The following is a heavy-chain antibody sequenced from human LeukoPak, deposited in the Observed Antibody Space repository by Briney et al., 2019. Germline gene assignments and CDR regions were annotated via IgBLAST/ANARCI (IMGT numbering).Heavy chain of an antibody. D-gene: IGHD4-17*01. Sequence: ASVKVSCKASGYSFTSYGISWVRQAPGQGLEWMGWISAYNGNTNYAQKPQGRVTMTTDTSTSTAYMELRSLRFDDTAVYYCARTTVTTARWFDPWGQGTLVTVSS. V-gene: IGHV1-18*01. CDR1: GYSFTSYG. CDR3: ARTTVTTARWFDP. J-gene: IGHJ5*02. CDR2: ISAYNGNT.